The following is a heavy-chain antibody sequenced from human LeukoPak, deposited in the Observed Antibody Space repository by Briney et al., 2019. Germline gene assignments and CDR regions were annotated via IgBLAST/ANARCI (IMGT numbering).Heavy chain of an antibody. Sequence: GASVKVSCKASGGTFSSYTINWVRQAPGQGLEWMGWINPNGGGTNYAHKFQGRVTMTRDTSISTAYMELSSLRSDDTAVYYCARVGYCSGGSCPYYFDLWGQGTLVTVSS. V-gene: IGHV1-2*02. CDR3: ARVGYCSGGSCPYYFDL. J-gene: IGHJ4*02. CDR2: INPNGGGT. D-gene: IGHD2-15*01. CDR1: GGTFSSYT.